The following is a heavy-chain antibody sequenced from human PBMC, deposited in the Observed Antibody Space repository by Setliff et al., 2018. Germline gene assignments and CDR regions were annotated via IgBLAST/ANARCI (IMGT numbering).Heavy chain of an antibody. CDR1: GFTFSSYA. CDR3: ARPRKSYSSGWYRNGDAFDI. Sequence: GGSLRLSCAASGFTFSSYAMSWVRQAPGKGLEWVSYISSSGSTIYSADSVTGRFTISRDNAKNSLYLQMNSLRAEDTAVYYCARPRKSYSSGWYRNGDAFDIWGQGTMVTVSS. D-gene: IGHD6-19*01. CDR2: ISSSGSTI. V-gene: IGHV3-48*04. J-gene: IGHJ3*02.